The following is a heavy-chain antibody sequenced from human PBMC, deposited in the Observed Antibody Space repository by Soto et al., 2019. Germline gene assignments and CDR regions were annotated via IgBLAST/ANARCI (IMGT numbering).Heavy chain of an antibody. D-gene: IGHD4-17*01. V-gene: IGHV3-30*18. CDR3: AKSPAGYGGDSAF. Sequence: QVQLVESGGGVVQPGRSLTLSCEGSGFTLSNSVIHWVRQAPDKGLEWVATIAYEGKTKNYADSAKGRFNICRDISKRTVYLQMNSLSREEKDTYYCAKSPAGYGGDSAFWGQGTVVTVSS. CDR2: IAYEGKTK. CDR1: GFTLSNSV. J-gene: IGHJ4*02.